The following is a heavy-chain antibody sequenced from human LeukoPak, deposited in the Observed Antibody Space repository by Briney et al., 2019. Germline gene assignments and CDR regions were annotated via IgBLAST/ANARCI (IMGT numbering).Heavy chain of an antibody. CDR3: ASLDYYDSSGRDY. CDR2: IYHSGST. CDR1: GGSISSGGYS. J-gene: IGHJ4*02. V-gene: IGHV4-30-2*01. D-gene: IGHD3-22*01. Sequence: SETLSLTCAVSGGSISSGGYSWSWIRQPPGKGLEWIGYIYHSGSTYYNPSLKSRVTISVDRSKNQFSLKLSSVTAADTAVYYCASLDYYDSSGRDYWGQGTLVTVSS.